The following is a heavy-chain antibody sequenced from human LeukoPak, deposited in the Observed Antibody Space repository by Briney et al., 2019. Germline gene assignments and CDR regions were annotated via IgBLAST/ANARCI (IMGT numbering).Heavy chain of an antibody. J-gene: IGHJ4*02. CDR1: GGSISSYY. V-gene: IGHV4-59*08. CDR2: IYYSGST. CDR3: ARPEGSGSYYMN. Sequence: PSETLSLTCTVSGGSISSYYWSWILQPLGKGLEWIGYIYYSGSTNYNPSLKSRVTISVDTSKNQFSLKLSSVTAADTAVYYCARPEGSGSYYMNWGQGTLVTVSS. D-gene: IGHD3-10*01.